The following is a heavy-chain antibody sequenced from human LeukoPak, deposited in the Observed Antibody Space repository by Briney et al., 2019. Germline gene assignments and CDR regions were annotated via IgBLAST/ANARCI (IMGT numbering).Heavy chain of an antibody. J-gene: IGHJ6*03. CDR1: GFTFGDYA. CDR3: TRDDVPAAISTHYYYYYYMDV. Sequence: PGRSLRLSCTASGFTFGDYAMSWFRQAPGKGLEWVGFIRSKAYGGTTEYAASVKGRFTISRDDSKSIAYLQMNSLKTEDAAVYYCTRDDVPAAISTHYYYYYYMDVWGKGTTVTVSS. V-gene: IGHV3-49*03. CDR2: IRSKAYGGTT. D-gene: IGHD2-2*01.